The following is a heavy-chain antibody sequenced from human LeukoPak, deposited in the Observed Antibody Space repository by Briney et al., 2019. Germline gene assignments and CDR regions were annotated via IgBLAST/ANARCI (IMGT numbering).Heavy chain of an antibody. CDR3: ARVAVSGPTGWFDS. J-gene: IGHJ5*01. D-gene: IGHD2-8*02. V-gene: IGHV3-21*01. Sequence: GGSLRLSCAGSGFALKSYSLTWVRQVPGKGLEWVSSISSTSAYIHYADSVKGRFTISRDNVDNVVYLEMNSLGAEDTATYYCARVAVSGPTGWFDSWGQGTLVIVSS. CDR1: GFALKSYS. CDR2: ISSTSAYI.